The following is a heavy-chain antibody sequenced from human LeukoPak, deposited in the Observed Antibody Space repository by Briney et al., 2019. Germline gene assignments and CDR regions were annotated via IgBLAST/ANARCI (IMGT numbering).Heavy chain of an antibody. V-gene: IGHV4-34*01. CDR1: GGSFSGYY. CDR3: AKTLSAAFDI. J-gene: IGHJ3*02. Sequence: SETLSLTCAVYGGSFSGYYWSWIRQPPGKGLEWIGEINHSGSTNYNPSLKSRVTISVDTSKNRFSLKLSSVTAADTAVYYCAKTLSAAFDIWGQGTMVTVSS. CDR2: INHSGST.